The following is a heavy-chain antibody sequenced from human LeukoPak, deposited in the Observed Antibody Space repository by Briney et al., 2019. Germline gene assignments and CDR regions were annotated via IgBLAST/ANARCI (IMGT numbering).Heavy chain of an antibody. J-gene: IGHJ4*02. D-gene: IGHD4-17*01. CDR2: IIPIFGTA. CDR3: ARDIGSMTTGTTSSGY. V-gene: IGHV1-69*01. CDR1: GGTFSSYA. Sequence: GSSVKVSCKASGGTFSSYAISWVRQAPGQGLEWMGGIIPIFGTANYAQKFQGRVTITADESTSTAYMELSSLRSEDTAVYYCARDIGSMTTGTTSSGYWGQGNLVTVSS.